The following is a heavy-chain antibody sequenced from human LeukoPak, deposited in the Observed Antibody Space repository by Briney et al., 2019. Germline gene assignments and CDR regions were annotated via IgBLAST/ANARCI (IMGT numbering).Heavy chain of an antibody. V-gene: IGHV1-69*06. Sequence: SVNDSCMAPVGTLSSYVMGGVGPAPGRGGEGVGGIYPIFGTANSAQKLKDRVKIDADKSTITAYMEKSNLRSEDKAVYYCARSFSIVVVPDAIGGWFDPWGQGTMVTVSS. CDR1: VGTLSSYV. CDR3: ARSFSIVVVPDAIGGWFDP. J-gene: IGHJ5*02. CDR2: IYPIFGTA. D-gene: IGHD2-2*02.